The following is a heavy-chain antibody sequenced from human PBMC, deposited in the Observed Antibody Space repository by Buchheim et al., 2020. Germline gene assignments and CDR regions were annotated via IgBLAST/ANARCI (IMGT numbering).Heavy chain of an antibody. J-gene: IGHJ4*02. Sequence: QVQLVESGGGVVQPGRSLRLSCAASGFTFSSYAMHWVRQAPGKGLEWVAVISYDGSNKYYADSVKGRFTISRDNSKNTLYLKMNSLRAEDTAVYYCARGLLLSSSSLFFDYWGQGTL. CDR3: ARGLLLSSSSLFFDY. D-gene: IGHD6-6*01. CDR2: ISYDGSNK. V-gene: IGHV3-30-3*01. CDR1: GFTFSSYA.